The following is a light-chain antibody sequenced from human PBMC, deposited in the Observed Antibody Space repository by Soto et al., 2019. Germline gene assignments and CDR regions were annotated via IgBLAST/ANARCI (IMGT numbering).Light chain of an antibody. CDR2: DSS. CDR3: QQYNSWPLT. V-gene: IGKV3-15*01. J-gene: IGKJ1*01. Sequence: EIVMTQSPASLSVSPGERATLSCRASQSVHSNLAWYLQNPGQAPRLLIYDSSTRATGIPARFSGSGSGTEFTLPISSLQSEDFAVYYCQQYNSWPLTFGQGTMVEIK. CDR1: QSVHSN.